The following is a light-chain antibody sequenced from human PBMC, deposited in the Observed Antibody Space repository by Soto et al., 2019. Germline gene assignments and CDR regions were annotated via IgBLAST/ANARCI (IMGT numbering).Light chain of an antibody. J-gene: IGLJ1*01. V-gene: IGLV1-44*01. CDR1: TANLAANT. Sequence: QSVVTQPPSASGTPGQRVTISCSGRTANLAANTVKWYQQLPGTAPKLLIYNNNVRPSGVPDRFSGSKSGSSASLAISGLQSEDEAHYYCAAWDDDLNVHVFGTGTKLTVL. CDR2: NNN. CDR3: AAWDDDLNVHV.